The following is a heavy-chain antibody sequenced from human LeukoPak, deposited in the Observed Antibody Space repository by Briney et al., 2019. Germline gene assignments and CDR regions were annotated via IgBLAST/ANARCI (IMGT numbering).Heavy chain of an antibody. D-gene: IGHD2-2*01. J-gene: IGHJ3*02. CDR2: IYHSGST. V-gene: IGHV4-30-2*01. CDR3: AREGVVHPPDAFDI. Sequence: PSETLSLTCAVSGGSISSGGYSWSWIRQPPGKGLEWIGYIYHSGSTYYNPSLKSRVTISVDTSKNQFSLKLSSVTAADTAVYYCAREGVVHPPDAFDIWGQGTMVTVSS. CDR1: GGSISSGGYS.